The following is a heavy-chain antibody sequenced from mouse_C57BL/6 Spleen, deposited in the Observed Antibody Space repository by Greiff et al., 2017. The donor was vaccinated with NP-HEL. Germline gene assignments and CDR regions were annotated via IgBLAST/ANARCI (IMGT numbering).Heavy chain of an antibody. V-gene: IGHV10-1*01. CDR3: VRHALTGYWYFDV. Sequence: EVQLVESGGGLVQPKGSLKLSCAASGFSFNTYAMNWVRQAPGKGLEWVARIRSKSNNYATYYADSVKDRFTISRDDSESILYLQMNNLKTEDTAMYYCVRHALTGYWYFDVWGTGTTVTVSS. CDR1: GFSFNTYA. J-gene: IGHJ1*03. D-gene: IGHD4-1*01. CDR2: IRSKSNNYAT.